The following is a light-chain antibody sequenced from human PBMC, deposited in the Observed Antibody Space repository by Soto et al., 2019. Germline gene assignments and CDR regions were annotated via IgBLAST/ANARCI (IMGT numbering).Light chain of an antibody. CDR1: QSVSSSY. V-gene: IGKV3-20*01. Sequence: EIVLTQSPGTLSLSPGERASLSCRASQSVSSSYLAWYQQKPGQAPRLLIYGPSSRATGVPDRFSGSRSGTDFTLTISSLEPEDFAAYYCQQYGSSPRTFGQGTKVDIK. J-gene: IGKJ1*01. CDR2: GPS. CDR3: QQYGSSPRT.